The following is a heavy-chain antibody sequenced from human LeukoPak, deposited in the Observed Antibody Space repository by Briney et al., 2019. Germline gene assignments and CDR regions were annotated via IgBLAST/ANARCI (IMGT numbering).Heavy chain of an antibody. V-gene: IGHV1-18*01. CDR1: GYTFTSYS. Sequence: ASVKVSCKASGYTFTSYSISWVRQAPGQGLEWMGWISADNGNTKYTQKLQGRVTVTTDTSTSTAYMELRSLSSDDTAVYYCATEVDCSTTSCYALGYYGFEVWGQGTTVTVSS. D-gene: IGHD2-2*01. J-gene: IGHJ6*02. CDR2: ISADNGNT. CDR3: ATEVDCSTTSCYALGYYGFEV.